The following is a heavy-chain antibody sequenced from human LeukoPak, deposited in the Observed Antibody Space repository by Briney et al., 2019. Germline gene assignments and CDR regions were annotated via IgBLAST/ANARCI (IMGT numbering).Heavy chain of an antibody. V-gene: IGHV4-59*08. Sequence: SETLSLTCTVSGGSISSHYWTWIRQPPGKGLEWIGYIYYSGNTNYNPSLKSRVTISVDTSKNQFPLKLSSVTAADTAVYYCASLGYSGYDWEFDYWGQGTLVTVSS. CDR1: GGSISSHY. J-gene: IGHJ4*02. CDR2: IYYSGNT. D-gene: IGHD5-12*01. CDR3: ASLGYSGYDWEFDY.